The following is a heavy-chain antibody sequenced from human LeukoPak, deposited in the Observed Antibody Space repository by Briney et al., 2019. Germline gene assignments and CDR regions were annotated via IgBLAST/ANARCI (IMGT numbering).Heavy chain of an antibody. V-gene: IGHV3-49*04. J-gene: IGHJ4*02. CDR2: IRSKTYGGTT. D-gene: IGHD3-22*01. CDR3: TRSEYTYYYDGSGYLIDY. CDR1: GFTFGDYA. Sequence: GGSLRLSCTASGFTFGDYALTWVRQAPGKGPEWLGFIRSKTYGGTTELAASVEGRFTISRDDSKSIAYLQMDSLKTEDTAVYYCTRSEYTYYYDGSGYLIDYWGQGTLVTVSS.